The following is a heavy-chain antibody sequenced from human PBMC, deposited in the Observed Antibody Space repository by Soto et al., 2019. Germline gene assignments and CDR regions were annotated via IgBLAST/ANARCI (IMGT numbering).Heavy chain of an antibody. J-gene: IGHJ5*02. CDR3: ARDGFSGADGWFDP. CDR2: ISTYSGDP. Sequence: ASVKVSCKTSGYSFTSNAITWVRQAPGQGLEWMGWISTYSGDPNYAQKFQGRVTMTTDTSTNTAYMELRNLRSDDTAVYYCARDGFSGADGWFDPWGQGTLVTVSS. CDR1: GYSFTSNA. D-gene: IGHD3-10*01. V-gene: IGHV1-18*04.